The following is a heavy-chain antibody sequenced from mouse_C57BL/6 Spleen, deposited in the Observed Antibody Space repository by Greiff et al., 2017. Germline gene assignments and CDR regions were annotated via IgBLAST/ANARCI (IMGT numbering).Heavy chain of an antibody. V-gene: IGHV1-15*01. J-gene: IGHJ2*01. CDR1: GYTFTDYE. Sequence: QVQLQQSGAELVRPGASVTLSCKASGYTFTDYEMHWVKQTPVHGLEWIGAIDPETGGTAYNQKFKGKAILTADKSSSTAYMELRSLTSEDSAVYYCTRGDYGSSYEKDYWGQGTTLTVSS. D-gene: IGHD1-1*01. CDR2: IDPETGGT. CDR3: TRGDYGSSYEKDY.